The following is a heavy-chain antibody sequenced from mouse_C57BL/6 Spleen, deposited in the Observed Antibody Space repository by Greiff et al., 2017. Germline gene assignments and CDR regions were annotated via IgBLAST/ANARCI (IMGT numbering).Heavy chain of an antibody. D-gene: IGHD3-1*01. CDR1: GFTFSSYA. Sequence: EVQGVESGEGLVKPGGSLKLSCAASGFTFSSYAMSWVRQTPEQRLEWVAYISSGGDYIYYADTVKGRFTIYRDNARNTLDLQMSDLKSEDTAIYYRTREGLRGYFYYWGQGTTLTVSS. CDR3: TREGLRGYFYY. J-gene: IGHJ2*01. CDR2: ISSGGDYI. V-gene: IGHV5-9-1*02.